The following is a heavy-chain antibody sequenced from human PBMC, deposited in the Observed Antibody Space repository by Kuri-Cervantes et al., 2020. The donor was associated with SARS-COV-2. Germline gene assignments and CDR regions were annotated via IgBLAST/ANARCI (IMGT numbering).Heavy chain of an antibody. CDR2: ISYDGNNK. CDR3: ARDMTFDEYGDYFYYYMDV. CDR1: GFTFSSYW. Sequence: GGSLRLSCAASGFTFSSYWMSWVRQAPGKGLEWVAAISYDGNNKYFADSVRGRFTVSRDNSKNTLYLEMDGLRPGDTAVYYCARDMTFDEYGDYFYYYMDVWGKGTTVTVSS. V-gene: IGHV3-30*03. J-gene: IGHJ6*03. D-gene: IGHD3-16*01.